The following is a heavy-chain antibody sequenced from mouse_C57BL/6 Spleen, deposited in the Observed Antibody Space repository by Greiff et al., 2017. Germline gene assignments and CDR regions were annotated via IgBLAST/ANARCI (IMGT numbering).Heavy chain of an antibody. V-gene: IGHV1-15*01. CDR1: GYTFTDYE. Sequence: QVQLQQSGAELVRPGASVTLSCKASGYTFTDYEMHWVKQTPVHGLEWIGAIDPETGGTAYNQKFKGKAILTADKSSSTAYMELRSLTSEDSAVYYCTRYTTVVRVGAMDYWGQGTSVTVSS. J-gene: IGHJ4*01. CDR3: TRYTTVVRVGAMDY. D-gene: IGHD1-1*01. CDR2: IDPETGGT.